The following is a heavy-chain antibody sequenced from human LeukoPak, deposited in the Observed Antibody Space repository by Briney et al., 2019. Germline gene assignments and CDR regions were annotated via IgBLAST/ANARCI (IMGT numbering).Heavy chain of an antibody. CDR2: IYYSGST. CDR3: ARCRSGGRAYYFDY. CDR1: GGSISSGDYY. D-gene: IGHD2-15*01. V-gene: IGHV4-30-4*01. J-gene: IGHJ4*02. Sequence: PSETLSLTCTVSGGSISSGDYYWSWIRQPPGKGLEWIGYIYYSGSTYYNPSLKSRVTISVDTSKNQFSLKLSSVTAADTAVYYCARCRSGGRAYYFDYWGQGTLVTVSS.